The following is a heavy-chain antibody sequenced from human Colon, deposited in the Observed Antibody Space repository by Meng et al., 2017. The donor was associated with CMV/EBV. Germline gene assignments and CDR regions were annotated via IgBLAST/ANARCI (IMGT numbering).Heavy chain of an antibody. J-gene: IGHJ4*02. Sequence: SFSDYYWRWLPQPPGKGLEWIGEINHSGNTNYNPSLKSRITISVDTSKNQFSLRLTSVTAADTAVYYCARVGPYCSGGSCSSTLDFWGQGTLVTVSS. CDR2: INHSGNT. CDR1: SFSDYY. CDR3: ARVGPYCSGGSCSSTLDF. V-gene: IGHV4-34*01. D-gene: IGHD2-15*01.